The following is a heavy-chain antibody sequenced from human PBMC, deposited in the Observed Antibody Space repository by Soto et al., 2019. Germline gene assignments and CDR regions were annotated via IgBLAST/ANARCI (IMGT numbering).Heavy chain of an antibody. J-gene: IGHJ4*02. D-gene: IGHD4-17*01. Sequence: PGGSLRLSCAASGFTFNSYGMSWVRQAPGKGLEWVAVVSPSGENTNYADSVEGRFTISRDNSNNTVNLQMNSLRAEDTAIYFCAKTGFGDYDYWGPGALVTVSS. CDR1: GFTFNSYG. CDR3: AKTGFGDYDY. V-gene: IGHV3-23*01. CDR2: VSPSGENT.